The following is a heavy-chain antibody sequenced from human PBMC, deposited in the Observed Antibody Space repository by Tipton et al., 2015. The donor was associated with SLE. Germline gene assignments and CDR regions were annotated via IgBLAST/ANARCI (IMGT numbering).Heavy chain of an antibody. CDR1: GGSISSNNYY. V-gene: IGHV4-39*07. CDR2: TYYSGST. D-gene: IGHD6-19*01. Sequence: TLSLTCTVSGGSISSNNYYWGWIRQPPGKGLEWIGSTYYSGSTYYNPSLKSRVTISVDTSKNQFSLKLSSVTAADTAVYYCARGREAVAGTSDAFDIWGQGTMVTVSS. J-gene: IGHJ3*02. CDR3: ARGREAVAGTSDAFDI.